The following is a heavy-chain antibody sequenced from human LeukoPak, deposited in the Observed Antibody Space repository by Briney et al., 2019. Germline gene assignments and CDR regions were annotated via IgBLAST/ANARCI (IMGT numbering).Heavy chain of an antibody. Sequence: GRSLRLSCQASGFTFRNYGMHWVRQAPGKGLEWVAVFLYDGSNQYYADSAKGRFTISRDQSKNTLSLQMNSLRTEDTAVYYCAKGDSSGAFDYWGQGTLVTVSS. D-gene: IGHD6-19*01. CDR1: GFTFRNYG. V-gene: IGHV3-30*18. CDR2: FLYDGSNQ. CDR3: AKGDSSGAFDY. J-gene: IGHJ4*02.